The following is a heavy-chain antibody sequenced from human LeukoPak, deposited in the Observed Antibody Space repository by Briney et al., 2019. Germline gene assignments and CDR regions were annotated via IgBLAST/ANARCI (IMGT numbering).Heavy chain of an antibody. V-gene: IGHV4-34*01. CDR3: ARATRYYYGSGSYLKAGWFDP. J-gene: IGHJ5*02. Sequence: SETLSLTCNVYGGSLSDYFWMCNRQPPGKGLEWIGEINHSGSTNYNPSLKSRVTISVDTSKNQFSLKLSSVTAADTAVYYCARATRYYYGSGSYLKAGWFDPWGQGTLVTVSS. CDR2: INHSGST. D-gene: IGHD3-10*01. CDR1: GGSLSDYF.